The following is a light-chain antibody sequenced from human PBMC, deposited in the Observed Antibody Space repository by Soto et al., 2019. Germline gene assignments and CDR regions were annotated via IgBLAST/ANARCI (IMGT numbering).Light chain of an antibody. CDR1: TSDVGGYNH. CDR2: DVN. J-gene: IGLJ2*01. V-gene: IGLV2-14*01. Sequence: QSALIQPASVSGSPGQSITISCTGTTSDVGGYNHFSWFQQHPGKVPKLMIYDVNNRPSGVSNRFSGSKSGNTASLTISGLQAEDEADYYCSSYTNTNTLVFGGGTKLTVL. CDR3: SSYTNTNTLV.